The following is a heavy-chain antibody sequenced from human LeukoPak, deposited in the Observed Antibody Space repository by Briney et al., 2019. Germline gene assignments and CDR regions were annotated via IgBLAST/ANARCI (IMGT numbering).Heavy chain of an antibody. D-gene: IGHD6-6*01. V-gene: IGHV1-2*06. J-gene: IGHJ4*02. Sequence: GASVKVSXKASGYTFTGYYMHWVRQAPGQGLEWMGRINPNSGGTNYAQKFQGRVTMTRDTSISTAYMELSRLRSDDTAVYYCARDKQLVRRPGPIDYWGQGTLVTVSS. CDR2: INPNSGGT. CDR1: GYTFTGYY. CDR3: ARDKQLVRRPGPIDY.